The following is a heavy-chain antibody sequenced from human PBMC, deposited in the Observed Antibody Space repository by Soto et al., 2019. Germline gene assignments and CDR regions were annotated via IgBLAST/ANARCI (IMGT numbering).Heavy chain of an antibody. Sequence: GGSLRLSCAASGFTFSIYSMNWVRQAPGKGLEWVSSISSSTSYIYYADSVKGRFTISRDNARNSLYLQMNSLRAEDTAVYYCAREPEMAQPGRFDYWGQGTLVTVSS. V-gene: IGHV3-21*01. J-gene: IGHJ4*02. CDR3: AREPEMAQPGRFDY. CDR1: GFTFSIYS. CDR2: ISSSTSYI.